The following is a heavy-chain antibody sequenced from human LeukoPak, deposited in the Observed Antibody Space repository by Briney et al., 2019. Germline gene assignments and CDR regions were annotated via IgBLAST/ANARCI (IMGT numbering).Heavy chain of an antibody. CDR3: AKVDTAMVKGRAFDI. J-gene: IGHJ3*02. V-gene: IGHV3-23*01. D-gene: IGHD5-18*01. CDR1: GFTFSSYA. Sequence: GRSPRLSCAASGFTFSSYAMSLVRQAPGKGLEWVSAISGSGGSTYYADSVKGRFTISRDDSKNTLYLQMNSLRAEDTAVYYCAKVDTAMVKGRAFDIWGQGTMVTVSS. CDR2: ISGSGGST.